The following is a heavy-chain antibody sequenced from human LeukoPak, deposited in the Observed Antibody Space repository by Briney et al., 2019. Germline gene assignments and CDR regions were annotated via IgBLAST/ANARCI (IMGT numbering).Heavy chain of an antibody. CDR1: GYSFTSYW. V-gene: IGHV5-51*01. D-gene: IGHD3-10*01. Sequence: GESLKISCKGSGYSFTSYWIGWVRQMPGKGLKWMGIIYPGDSDTRYSPSFQGQVTISADKSISTAYLQWSSLKASDTAMYYCARHSLWFGELSGPIDYWGQGTLVTVSS. J-gene: IGHJ4*02. CDR3: ARHSLWFGELSGPIDY. CDR2: IYPGDSDT.